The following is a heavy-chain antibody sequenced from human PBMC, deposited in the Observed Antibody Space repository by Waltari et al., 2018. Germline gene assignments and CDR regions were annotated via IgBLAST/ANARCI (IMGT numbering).Heavy chain of an antibody. CDR2: IKQDGSEK. J-gene: IGHJ3*02. CDR1: GFTFSSYW. V-gene: IGHV3-7*04. Sequence: EVQLVESGGGLVQPGGSLRLSCVASGFTFSSYWMSWVRQAPGKGLEWVANIKQDGSEKYYVDSVKGRFTISRDNAKNSLYLQMNSLRAEDTAVYYCGGGGSGRKGRDAFDIWGQGTMVTVSS. CDR3: GGGGSGRKGRDAFDI. D-gene: IGHD2-15*01.